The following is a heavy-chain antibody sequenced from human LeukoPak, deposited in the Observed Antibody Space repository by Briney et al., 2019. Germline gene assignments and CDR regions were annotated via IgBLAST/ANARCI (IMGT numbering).Heavy chain of an antibody. CDR3: ARVQGYCSSTSCYPDTNFDY. V-gene: IGHV1-2*02. D-gene: IGHD2-2*01. CDR1: GYTFTGYY. CDR2: INPNSGGT. Sequence: ASVKVSCKASGYTFTGYYMHWVRQAPGQGLEWMGWINPNSGGTNYAQKFQGRVTMTRDTSISTAYMELSRLRSDDTAVYYCARVQGYCSSTSCYPDTNFDYWGQGTLVSVSS. J-gene: IGHJ4*02.